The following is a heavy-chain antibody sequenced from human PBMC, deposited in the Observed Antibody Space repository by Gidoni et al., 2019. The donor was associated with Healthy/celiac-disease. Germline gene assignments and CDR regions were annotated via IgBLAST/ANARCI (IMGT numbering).Heavy chain of an antibody. CDR1: GVTFRSYG. D-gene: IGHD3-22*01. J-gene: IGHJ4*02. V-gene: IGHV3-33*01. CDR3: AREGTYYYDSSGSDAFDY. Sequence: QVQLVESGGGVVQPGRSLRLSCEESGVTFRSYGMHWVRQAAGKGLEWVAVIWYDGSNKYYADSVKGRFTISRDNSKNTLYLQMNSLRAEDTAVYYCAREGTYYYDSSGSDAFDYWGQGTLVTVSS. CDR2: IWYDGSNK.